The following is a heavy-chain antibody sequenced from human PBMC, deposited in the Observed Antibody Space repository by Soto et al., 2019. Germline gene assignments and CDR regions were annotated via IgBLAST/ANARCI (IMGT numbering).Heavy chain of an antibody. V-gene: IGHV3-23*01. J-gene: IGHJ4*02. CDR1: GFTFSTIA. Sequence: EVQLMESGGGLVQPGGSLRLSCAASGFTFSTIAMSWVRQAPGEGLEWVSTISPSGASTYYADSLKGRFTISRDNSKHTLYLQLSSLRTDDTAVYFCAKDADTSSSVVQAYWGQGTLVTVSS. CDR3: AKDADTSSSVVQAY. CDR2: ISPSGAST. D-gene: IGHD6-6*01.